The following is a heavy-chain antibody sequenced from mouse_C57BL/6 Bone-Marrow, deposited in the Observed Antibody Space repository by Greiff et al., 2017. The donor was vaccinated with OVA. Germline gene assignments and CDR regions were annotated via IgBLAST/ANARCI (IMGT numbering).Heavy chain of an antibody. CDR3: ARGRELGGY. CDR1: GYSITSGYY. V-gene: IGHV3-6*01. D-gene: IGHD4-1*01. Sequence: DVQLQESGPGLVKPSQSLSLTCSVTGYSITSGYYWNWIRQFPGNKLEWMGYISYDGSNNYNPSLKNRISITRDTSKNQFFLKLNSVTTEDTATYYCARGRELGGYWGQGTTLTVSS. J-gene: IGHJ2*01. CDR2: ISYDGSN.